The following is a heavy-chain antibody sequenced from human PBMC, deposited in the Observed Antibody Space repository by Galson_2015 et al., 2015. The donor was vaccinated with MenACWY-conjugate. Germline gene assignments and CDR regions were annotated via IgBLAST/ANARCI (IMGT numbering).Heavy chain of an antibody. V-gene: IGHV5-10-1*01. D-gene: IGHD1-20*01. Sequence: QSGAEVKKPGESLRISCKGSGYSFTSDWISWVRQMPGKGLEWMGRIHPTDSDSNYSPSFEGHVTISADKSISTAYLQWSSLKASDTAIYYCARLRLGITRKYYYDLVPDYWGQGTLVTVSS. J-gene: IGHJ4*02. CDR3: ARLRLGITRKYYYDLVPDY. CDR2: IHPTDSDS. CDR1: GYSFTSDW.